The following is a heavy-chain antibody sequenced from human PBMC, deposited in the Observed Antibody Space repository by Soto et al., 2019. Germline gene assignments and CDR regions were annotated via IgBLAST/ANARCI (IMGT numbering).Heavy chain of an antibody. V-gene: IGHV3-11*06. J-gene: IGHJ6*02. CDR2: ISSSSSYT. CDR3: ASFEDYYYGMDV. CDR1: GFTFSDYY. Sequence: GGSLRLSCAASGFTFSDYYMSWIRQAPGKGLEWVSYISSSSSYTNYADSVKGRFTISRDNAKNSLYLQMNSLRAEDTAVYYCASFEDYYYGMDVWGQGTTVTVSS.